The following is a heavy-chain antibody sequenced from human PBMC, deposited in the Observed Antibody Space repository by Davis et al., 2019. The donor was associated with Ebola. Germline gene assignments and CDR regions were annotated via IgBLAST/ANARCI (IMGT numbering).Heavy chain of an antibody. CDR1: GYTFTGYY. J-gene: IGHJ6*02. CDR3: ARGQDLSIGGMLYYYGMDV. V-gene: IGHV1-8*02. Sequence: AASVKVSCKASGYTFTGYYMHWVRQAPGQGLEWMGWMNPNSGNTGYAQKFQGRVTMTRNTSISTAYMELSSLRSEDTAVYYCARGQDLSIGGMLYYYGMDVWGQGTTVTVSS. CDR2: MNPNSGNT. D-gene: IGHD3-16*02.